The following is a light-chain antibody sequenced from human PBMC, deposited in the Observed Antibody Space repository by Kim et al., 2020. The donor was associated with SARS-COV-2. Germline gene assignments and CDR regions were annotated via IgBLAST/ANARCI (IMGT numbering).Light chain of an antibody. CDR2: STS. CDR1: KGTDTSAYS. J-gene: IGLJ2*01. Sequence: GTVTLTCASRKGTDTSAYSPNWFQAKHGPAPRARIYSTSNEYSWTPARFSGSLLGGKAALTLSGVQPEDEAEYYCLLYYGGANLVFGGGTQLTVL. V-gene: IGLV7-43*01. CDR3: LLYYGGANLV.